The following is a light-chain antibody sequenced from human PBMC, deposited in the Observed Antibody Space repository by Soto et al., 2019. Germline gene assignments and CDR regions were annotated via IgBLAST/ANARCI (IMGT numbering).Light chain of an antibody. Sequence: DVVMTQSPLSLPVTLGQPASISCRSSQSLLHSNGYNYLDWYLQKPGQSPQLLIYLGSNRASGVPDRFSGSGSGTDFTLQISRVEAEDVGVYYCMQPLQSWTFGQVTKGDIK. CDR1: QSLLHSNGYNY. V-gene: IGKV2-28*01. J-gene: IGKJ1*01. CDR3: MQPLQSWT. CDR2: LGS.